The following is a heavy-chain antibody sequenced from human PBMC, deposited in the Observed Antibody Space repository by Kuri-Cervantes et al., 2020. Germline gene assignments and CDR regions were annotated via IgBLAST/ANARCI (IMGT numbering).Heavy chain of an antibody. CDR2: IIPIFGTA. J-gene: IGHJ6*02. Sequence: SVKVSCKASGYTFTSYGISWVRQAPGQGLEWMGGIIPIFGTANYAQKFQGRVTITADESTSTAYMELSSLRSDDTAVYYCARGYSSSWYGWDYGMDVWGQGTTVTVSS. D-gene: IGHD6-13*01. V-gene: IGHV1-69*13. CDR1: GYTFTSYG. CDR3: ARGYSSSWYGWDYGMDV.